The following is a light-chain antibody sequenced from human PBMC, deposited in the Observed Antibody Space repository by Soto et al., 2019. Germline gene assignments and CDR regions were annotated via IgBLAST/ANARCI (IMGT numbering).Light chain of an antibody. V-gene: IGKV1-5*03. Sequence: DIQMTQSPSSLSASVGDRVTITCRSSQSINTWLACYQQKPGKDPKLLIYKASSLESGVPSRFSGSGAGTESTLTISRLQTDDVATYYCQQYNSYSRTFGQGTPLEIK. CDR1: QSINTW. J-gene: IGKJ1*01. CDR3: QQYNSYSRT. CDR2: KAS.